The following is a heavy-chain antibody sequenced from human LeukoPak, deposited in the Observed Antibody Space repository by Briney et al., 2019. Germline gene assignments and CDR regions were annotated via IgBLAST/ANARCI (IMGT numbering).Heavy chain of an antibody. J-gene: IGHJ5*02. V-gene: IGHV3-53*01. CDR3: VRTTAGSGNWFDP. Sequence: GGSLRLSCAASGFTVSSNYMSWVRQAPEKGLGWVSIIYSGGNTYYADSVKGRFTISRDNSKNTLYLQMNSLRAEDTALYYCVRTTAGSGNWFDPWGQGTLVTVSS. CDR2: IYSGGNT. D-gene: IGHD6-13*01. CDR1: GFTVSSNY.